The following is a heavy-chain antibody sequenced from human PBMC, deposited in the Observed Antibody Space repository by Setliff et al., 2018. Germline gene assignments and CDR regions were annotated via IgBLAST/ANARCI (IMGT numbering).Heavy chain of an antibody. V-gene: IGHV4-4*07. CDR3: ARSYCSSTSCYPFDY. CDR2: IYTSGST. CDR1: GGSISSYY. J-gene: IGHJ4*02. D-gene: IGHD2-2*01. Sequence: SETLSLTCTVSGGSISSYYWSWIRQPAGKGLEWIGHIYTSGSTNYNPSLKSRVTISVDTSKNQFSLKLSSVTAADTAVYYCARSYCSSTSCYPFDYWGQGTLVTVSS.